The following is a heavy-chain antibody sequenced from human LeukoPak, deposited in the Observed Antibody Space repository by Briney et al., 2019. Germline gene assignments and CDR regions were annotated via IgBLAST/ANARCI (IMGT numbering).Heavy chain of an antibody. J-gene: IGHJ4*02. CDR1: GFTFRSYD. V-gene: IGHV3-23*01. CDR3: AKSRGNSRRASNY. D-gene: IGHD4-11*01. Sequence: PGGSLRLSCAASGFTFRSYDMHWVRQAPGEGLEWVSYFSCSGYNTYYADSVKGRLTISRDSPKNTLYLQINSLRDEDRPVYYCAKSRGNSRRASNYGGQGTLVTVSS. CDR2: FSCSGYNT.